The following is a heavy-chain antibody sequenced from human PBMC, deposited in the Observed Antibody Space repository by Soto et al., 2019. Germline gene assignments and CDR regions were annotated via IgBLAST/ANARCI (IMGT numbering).Heavy chain of an antibody. CDR3: ARASDLRGVRHQPIDS. CDR1: GGSFRGFY. D-gene: IGHD2-21*01. V-gene: IGHV4-34*01. CDR2: INHVGIT. J-gene: IGHJ4*02. Sequence: QVQLQQWGAGLLTPSETLSLTCAVSGGSFRGFYWTWIRQSPGKGLEWLGVINHVGITNYNPSLTSRASIPVDTSKSQSSLKRSSVSAADTAVYSWARASDLRGVRHQPIDSWGEGTLVTVSS.